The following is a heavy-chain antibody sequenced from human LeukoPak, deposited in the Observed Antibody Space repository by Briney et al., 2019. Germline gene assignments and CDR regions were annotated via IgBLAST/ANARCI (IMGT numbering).Heavy chain of an antibody. CDR2: IIPIFGTA. V-gene: IGHV1-69*13. Sequence: ASVKVSRKASGGTFSSYAISWVRQAPGQGLEWMGGIIPIFGTANYAQKFQGRVTITADESTSTAYMELSSLRSEDTAVYYCARGLVGATWNFDYWGQGTLVTVSS. CDR1: GGTFSSYA. CDR3: ARGLVGATWNFDY. J-gene: IGHJ4*02. D-gene: IGHD1-26*01.